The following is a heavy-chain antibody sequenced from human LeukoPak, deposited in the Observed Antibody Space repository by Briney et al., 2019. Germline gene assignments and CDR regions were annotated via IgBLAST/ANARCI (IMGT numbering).Heavy chain of an antibody. CDR1: GFTFSSYW. D-gene: IGHD6-13*01. CDR2: INSDGRST. J-gene: IGHJ4*02. CDR3: AGAAVGSGGFDY. V-gene: IGHV3-74*01. Sequence: PGGSLRLSCAASGFTFSSYWMHWVRQAPGKGLVWVSRINSDGRSTSYADSVKGRFTIPRDNAKNTLYLQMNSLRAEDTAVYYCAGAAVGSGGFDYWGQGTLVTVSS.